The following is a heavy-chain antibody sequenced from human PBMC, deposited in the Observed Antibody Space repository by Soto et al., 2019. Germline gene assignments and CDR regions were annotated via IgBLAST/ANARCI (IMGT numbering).Heavy chain of an antibody. CDR3: ARDQGITTFGVYSMYYYGMDV. CDR2: IHPNGGGT. Sequence: ASVKVSCKASGYSFTNYYMHWVRQAPGQGLEYMGVIHPNGGGTSYAQKFQGRVTMTSDTSTSIAYMELRSLRSDDTAVYYCARDQGITTFGVYSMYYYGMDVWGQGTTVTVSS. J-gene: IGHJ6*02. V-gene: IGHV1-46*01. D-gene: IGHD3-3*01. CDR1: GYSFTNYY.